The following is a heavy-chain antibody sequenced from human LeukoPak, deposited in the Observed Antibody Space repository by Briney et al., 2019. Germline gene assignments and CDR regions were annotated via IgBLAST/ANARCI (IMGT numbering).Heavy chain of an antibody. Sequence: GGSLRLSCAASGFTFSSYGMHWVRQAPGKGLEWVAFIRYDGSNKYYADSVKGRFTISRDNSKNTLYLQMNSLRAEDTAVYYCAKGWRGYDWNDFTGGEFDYWGQGTLVTVSS. J-gene: IGHJ4*02. CDR1: GFTFSSYG. CDR2: IRYDGSNK. D-gene: IGHD1-20*01. CDR3: AKGWRGYDWNDFTGGEFDY. V-gene: IGHV3-30*02.